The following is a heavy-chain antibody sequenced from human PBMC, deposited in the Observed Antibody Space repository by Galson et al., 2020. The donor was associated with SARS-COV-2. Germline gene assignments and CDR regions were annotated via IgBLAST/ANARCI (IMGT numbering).Heavy chain of an antibody. Sequence: GESLKISCVASGFSFSYYAMHWVRQAPGKGLEWVAVISFDGGIAYYADSVRGRFTISRDNPRNTLYLQMNSLRVEDTAVYYCASVNGGAYVGYFDYWGQGTLVTASS. J-gene: IGHJ4*02. V-gene: IGHV3-30-3*01. D-gene: IGHD5-12*01. CDR3: ASVNGGAYVGYFDY. CDR1: GFSFSYYA. CDR2: ISFDGGIA.